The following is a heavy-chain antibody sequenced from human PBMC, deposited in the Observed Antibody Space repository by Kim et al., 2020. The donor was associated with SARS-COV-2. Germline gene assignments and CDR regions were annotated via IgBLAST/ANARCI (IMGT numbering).Heavy chain of an antibody. J-gene: IGHJ2*01. V-gene: IGHV4-59*13. CDR1: GASINKYH. Sequence: SETLSLTCTVSGASINKYHWSWLRQPPGKGLEWIGCIHSSGDANYSPSLTSRVSMSIDTSKNQFSLNLVSVTAADTAVYYCARLYYDSSGYLHYWYFDLWGRGSLVTVSS. CDR2: IHSSGDA. CDR3: ARLYYDSSGYLHYWYFDL. D-gene: IGHD3-22*01.